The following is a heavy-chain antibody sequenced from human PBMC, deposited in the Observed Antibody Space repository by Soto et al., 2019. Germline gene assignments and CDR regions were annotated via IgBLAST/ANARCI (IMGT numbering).Heavy chain of an antibody. J-gene: IGHJ4*02. CDR3: SKELQWALDY. D-gene: IGHD1-26*01. V-gene: IGHV3-9*01. Sequence: EVQLVESGGALVQPGRSLRLSCAASGFTFDDYAMHWVRQVPGKGLEWVSAISGNSASIGYADSVKGRFTISRDNAKNSLYLQMNSLRAEDTALYYCSKELQWALDYWGQGTLVTVSS. CDR1: GFTFDDYA. CDR2: ISGNSASI.